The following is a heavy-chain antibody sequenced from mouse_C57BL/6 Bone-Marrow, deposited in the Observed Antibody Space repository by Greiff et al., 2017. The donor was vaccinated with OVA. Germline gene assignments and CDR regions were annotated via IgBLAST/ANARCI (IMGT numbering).Heavy chain of an antibody. D-gene: IGHD2-4*01. CDR1: GYAFSSSW. V-gene: IGHV1-82*01. Sequence: QVQLQQSGPELVKPGASVKISCKASGYAFSSSWMNWVKQRPGKGLEWIGRIYPGDGDTNYNGKFKGKATLTADKSSSTAYMQLSSLTSEDSAVYFCVIYYDYDEGFAYWGQGTLVTVSA. J-gene: IGHJ3*01. CDR3: VIYYDYDEGFAY. CDR2: IYPGDGDT.